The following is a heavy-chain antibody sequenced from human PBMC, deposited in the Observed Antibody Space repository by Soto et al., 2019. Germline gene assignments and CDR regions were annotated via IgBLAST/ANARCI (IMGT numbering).Heavy chain of an antibody. CDR3: ARGRSSSDYYYYYMDV. V-gene: IGHV1-2*04. CDR2: INPNSGGT. D-gene: IGHD6-6*01. J-gene: IGHJ6*03. Sequence: VSVKVSCKASGYTFTSYAMHWVRQAPGQGLEWMGWINPNSGGTNYAQKFQGWVTMTRDTSISTAYMELSRLRSDDTAVYYCARGRSSSDYYYYYMDVWGKGTTVTVSS. CDR1: GYTFTSYA.